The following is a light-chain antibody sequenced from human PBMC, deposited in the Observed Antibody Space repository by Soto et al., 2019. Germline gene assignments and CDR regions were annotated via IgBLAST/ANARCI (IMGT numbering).Light chain of an antibody. Sequence: QSALTQPASVSGSPGQTITISCTGTSSDVGGYAYVSWYQQYPGKVPKLVISEVSNRPSGVSHRFSGSRSGNTASLTISGLQAEDEAEYHCSSYTSRTTPVFGGGTKLTVL. CDR1: SSDVGGYAY. J-gene: IGLJ2*01. CDR3: SSYTSRTTPV. CDR2: EVS. V-gene: IGLV2-14*01.